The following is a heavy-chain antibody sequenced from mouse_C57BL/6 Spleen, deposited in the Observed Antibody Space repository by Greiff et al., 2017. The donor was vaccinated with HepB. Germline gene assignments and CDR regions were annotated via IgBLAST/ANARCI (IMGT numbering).Heavy chain of an antibody. D-gene: IGHD2-2*01. V-gene: IGHV1-15*01. J-gene: IGHJ3*01. Sequence: QVQLKQSGAELVRPGASVTLSCKASGYTFTDYEMHWVKQTPVHGLEWIGAIDPETGGTAYNQKFKGKAILTADKSSSTAYMELRSLTSEDSAVYYCTRGGYAGFAYWGQGTLVTVSA. CDR2: IDPETGGT. CDR1: GYTFTDYE. CDR3: TRGGYAGFAY.